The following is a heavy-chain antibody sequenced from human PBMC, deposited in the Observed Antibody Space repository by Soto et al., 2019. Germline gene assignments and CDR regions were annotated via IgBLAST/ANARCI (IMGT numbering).Heavy chain of an antibody. Sequence: APVKVSCKVSGYTLTELSMHWVRQAPGKGLEWMGGFDPEDGETIYAQKFQGRVTMTEDTSTDTAYMELSSLRSEDTAVYYCATVGYCSSTSCPEGFDPWGQGTLVTVSS. CDR1: GYTLTELS. D-gene: IGHD2-2*01. CDR2: FDPEDGET. J-gene: IGHJ5*02. V-gene: IGHV1-24*01. CDR3: ATVGYCSSTSCPEGFDP.